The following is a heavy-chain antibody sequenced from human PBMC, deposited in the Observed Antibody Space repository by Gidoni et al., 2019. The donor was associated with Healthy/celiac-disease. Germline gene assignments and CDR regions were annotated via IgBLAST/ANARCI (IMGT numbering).Heavy chain of an antibody. V-gene: IGHV5-10-1*03. CDR3: ASGIGLDTAMH. CDR1: GYSFTSYW. D-gene: IGHD5-18*01. CDR2: IDPSDSYT. J-gene: IGHJ4*02. Sequence: EVQLVQSGAEVKKPGEPLRISCRGSGYSFTSYWISWVRQLPGKGLEWMGRIDPSDSYTNYSPSFQGHVTISADKSISTAYLQWSSLKASDTAMYYCASGIGLDTAMHWGQGTLVTVSS.